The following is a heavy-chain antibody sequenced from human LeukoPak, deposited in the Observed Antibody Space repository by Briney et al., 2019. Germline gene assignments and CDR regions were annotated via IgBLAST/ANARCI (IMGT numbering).Heavy chain of an antibody. CDR1: GGSISSYY. V-gene: IGHV4-4*07. D-gene: IGHD3-10*01. Sequence: KPSETLSLTCTVSGGSISSYYWSWIRQPAGKGLEWIGRIYTSGSTNYNPSLKSRVTISVDTSKNQFSLKLSSVTAADTAVYYCARAYVLLWFGELLYYYGMDVWGQGTTVTVSS. CDR3: ARAYVLLWFGELLYYYGMDV. J-gene: IGHJ6*02. CDR2: IYTSGST.